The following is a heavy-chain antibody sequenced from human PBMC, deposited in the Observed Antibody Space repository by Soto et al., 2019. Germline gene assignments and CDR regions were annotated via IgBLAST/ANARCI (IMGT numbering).Heavy chain of an antibody. D-gene: IGHD2-2*01. CDR1: GGSISSSSYY. Sequence: QLQLQESGPGLVKPSETLSLTCTVSGGSISSSSYYWGWIRQPPGKGLEWIGSIYYSGSTYYNPSLKGRVTISVDTSKNQFSLKLSSVTAADTAVYYCARHLAYQLLSGWFDPWGQGTLVTVSS. CDR2: IYYSGST. J-gene: IGHJ5*02. V-gene: IGHV4-39*01. CDR3: ARHLAYQLLSGWFDP.